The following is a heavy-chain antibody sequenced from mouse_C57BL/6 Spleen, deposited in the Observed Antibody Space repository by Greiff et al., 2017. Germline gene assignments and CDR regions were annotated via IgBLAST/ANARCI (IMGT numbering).Heavy chain of an antibody. CDR2: IYPENGDT. Sequence: EVQLQQSGAELVRPGASVKLSCTASGFNFKDYCMHWVKQRPEQGLEWIGWIYPENGDTEYASKFQGKATITVDTSSNTAYLQLSSLTSEDAAVYYCTRIAYWGGGTEVTLSA. J-gene: IGHJ3*01. V-gene: IGHV14-4*01. CDR3: TRIAY. CDR1: GFNFKDYC.